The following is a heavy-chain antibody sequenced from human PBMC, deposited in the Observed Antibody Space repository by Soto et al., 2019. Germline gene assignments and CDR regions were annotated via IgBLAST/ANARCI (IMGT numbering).Heavy chain of an antibody. J-gene: IGHJ3*02. D-gene: IGHD1-26*01. CDR3: ARDKWELDAFDI. CDR2: IWYDGSNK. Sequence: QVQLVESGGGVVQPGRSLRLSCAASGFTFSSYGMHWVRQAPGKGLEWVAVIWYDGSNKYYADSVKGRFTISRDNSKNTLYLQMNSLRAEDTAVYYCARDKWELDAFDIWGQGTMVTVSS. CDR1: GFTFSSYG. V-gene: IGHV3-33*01.